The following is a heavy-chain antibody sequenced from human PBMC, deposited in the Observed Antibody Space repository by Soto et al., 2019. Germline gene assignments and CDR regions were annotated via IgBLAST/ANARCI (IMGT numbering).Heavy chain of an antibody. Sequence: SETLSLTCTVSGGSISSGGYYWSWIRQHPGKGLEWIGYIYYSGSTYYNPSLKSRVTISVDTSKNQFSLKLSSVTAADTAVYYCARDGRDYYGMDVWGQGTTVTVSS. J-gene: IGHJ6*02. CDR1: GGSISSGGYY. V-gene: IGHV4-31*03. CDR3: ARDGRDYYGMDV. CDR2: IYYSGST. D-gene: IGHD2-15*01.